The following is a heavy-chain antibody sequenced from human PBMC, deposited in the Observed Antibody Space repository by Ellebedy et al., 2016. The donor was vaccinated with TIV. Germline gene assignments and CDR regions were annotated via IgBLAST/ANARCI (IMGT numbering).Heavy chain of an antibody. CDR2: TYYRSKWYN. Sequence: SQTLSLTXXISGDSVSINSAAWNWIRQSPSRGLEWLGRTYYRSKWYNDYAVSVKSRITINPDTSKNQFSLQLNSVTPEDTAVYYCARDGVATRVGQYYYYGMDVWGQGTTVTVSS. D-gene: IGHD5-12*01. J-gene: IGHJ6*02. CDR1: GDSVSINSAA. V-gene: IGHV6-1*01. CDR3: ARDGVATRVGQYYYYGMDV.